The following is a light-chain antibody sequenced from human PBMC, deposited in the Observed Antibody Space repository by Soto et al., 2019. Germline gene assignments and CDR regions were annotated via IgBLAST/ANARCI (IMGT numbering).Light chain of an antibody. V-gene: IGKV3-20*01. CDR1: QSVSSSY. CDR2: DAS. CDR3: QQYGSSPPT. J-gene: IGKJ1*01. Sequence: IVLTQSPVTLSLSPGERATLSCRASQSVSSSYLAWYQQIPGQAPRLLINDASRRATGIPDRFSGSGSGTDFTLTISRLEPEDFAVYYCQQYGSSPPTFGQGTKVDI.